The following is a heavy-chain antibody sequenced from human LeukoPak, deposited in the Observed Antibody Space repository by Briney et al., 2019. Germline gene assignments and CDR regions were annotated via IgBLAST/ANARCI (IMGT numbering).Heavy chain of an antibody. J-gene: IGHJ1*01. D-gene: IGHD2-2*01. CDR2: IYYSGST. Sequence: KPSETLSLTCTVSGGSISSSSYYWSWIRQPPGKGLEWIGYIYYSGSTNYNPSLKSRVTISVDTSKNQFSLKLSSVTAADTAVYYCARGYCSSTSCYPTLQHWGQGTLVTDSS. CDR3: ARGYCSSTSCYPTLQH. CDR1: GGSISSSSYY. V-gene: IGHV4-61*01.